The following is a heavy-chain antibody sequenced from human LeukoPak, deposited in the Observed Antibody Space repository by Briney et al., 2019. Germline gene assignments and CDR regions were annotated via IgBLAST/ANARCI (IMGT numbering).Heavy chain of an antibody. J-gene: IGHJ1*01. V-gene: IGHV1-24*01. CDR1: GYTLTELS. D-gene: IGHD3-22*01. CDR2: FDPEDGET. CDR3: ARDMIVVAEYFQH. Sequence: ASVKVSCKVSGYTLTELSMHWVRQAPGKGLEWMGGFDPEDGETIYAQKLQGRVTMTTDTSTSTAYMELRSLRSDDTAVYYCARDMIVVAEYFQHWGQGTLVTVSS.